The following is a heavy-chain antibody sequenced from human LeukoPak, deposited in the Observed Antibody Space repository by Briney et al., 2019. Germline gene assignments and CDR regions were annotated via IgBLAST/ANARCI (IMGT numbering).Heavy chain of an antibody. J-gene: IGHJ4*02. CDR3: TRPYYDYLTGYYSDY. CDR2: LGSTACGGTT. D-gene: IGHD3-9*01. Sequence: PGGSLRLSCTTSGFTFSNYPMSWVRQAPGKGLEWLALLGSTACGGTTKYAASVKGRFTISRDDSKSIAYLQMNSLKTEDTAVYYCTRPYYDYLTGYYSDYWGQGTLVTVSS. V-gene: IGHV3-49*04. CDR1: GFTFSNYP.